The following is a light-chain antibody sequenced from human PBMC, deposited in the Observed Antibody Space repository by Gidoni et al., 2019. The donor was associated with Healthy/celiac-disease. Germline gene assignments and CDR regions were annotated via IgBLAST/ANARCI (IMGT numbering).Light chain of an antibody. CDR3: QQRSNWPPSLT. CDR1: QSVSSY. CDR2: DAS. J-gene: IGKJ4*01. V-gene: IGKV3-11*01. Sequence: EIVLTQSPATLSLSPGESATLSCRASQSVSSYLAWYQQKPGQAPRLLIYDASNRATGIPARFSCSGSGTDFTLTISSLEPEDFAVYYCQQRSNWPPSLTFGGGTKVEIK.